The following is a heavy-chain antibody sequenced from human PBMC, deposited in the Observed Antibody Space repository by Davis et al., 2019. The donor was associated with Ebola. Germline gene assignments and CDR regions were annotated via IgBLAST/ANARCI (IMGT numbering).Heavy chain of an antibody. V-gene: IGHV3-30*03. D-gene: IGHD2-21*01. CDR2: ISYDGSNK. CDR3: ARDQAPRPYCGGDCPLR. CDR1: GFTFSSYG. Sequence: GESLKISCAASGFTFSSYGMHWVRQAPGKGLEWVAVISYDGSNKYYADSVKGRFTISRDNSKNTLYLQMNSLRAEDTAVYYCARDQAPRPYCGGDCPLRWGQGTLVTVSS. J-gene: IGHJ4*02.